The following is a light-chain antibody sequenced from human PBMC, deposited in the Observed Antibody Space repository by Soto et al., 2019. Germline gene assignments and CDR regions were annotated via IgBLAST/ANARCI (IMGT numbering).Light chain of an antibody. CDR3: QQYAALPLT. J-gene: IGKJ3*01. CDR1: QWISNNF. Sequence: EVVLTQSPGTLSLSPGETATLSCRASQWISNNFLAWYQKKPGQAPRLLMFGASSRATGIPDRFSGSGSGTDFTLSISRLEPEDFAVYSCQQYAALPLTFGPGTRLDIK. V-gene: IGKV3-20*01. CDR2: GAS.